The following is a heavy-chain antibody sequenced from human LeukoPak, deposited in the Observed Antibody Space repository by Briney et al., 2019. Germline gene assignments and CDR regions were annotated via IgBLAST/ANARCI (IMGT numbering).Heavy chain of an antibody. J-gene: IGHJ4*02. CDR2: IIPIFGTA. CDR1: GGTFSSYA. D-gene: IGHD3-22*01. CDR3: ARASGNYYDSSGYYRTPPRFDY. Sequence: GASVKVSCKASGGTFSSYAISWVRQAPGQGLEWMGGIIPIFGTANYAQKFQGRVTITTDESTSTAYMELSSLRSEDTAVYYCARASGNYYDSSGYYRTPPRFDYWGQGTLVTASS. V-gene: IGHV1-69*05.